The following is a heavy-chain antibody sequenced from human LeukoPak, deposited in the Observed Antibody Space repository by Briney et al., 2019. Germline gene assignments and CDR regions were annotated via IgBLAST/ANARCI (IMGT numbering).Heavy chain of an antibody. CDR2: INTDGRST. D-gene: IGHD1-26*01. J-gene: IGHJ4*02. Sequence: GGSLRLSCAASGFTFNNYWMHWVRQAPGKGLMWVSRINTDGRSTSYVDSVKGRFTISRDNAKNSLYLQMSSLRAEDTAVYYCATYSGAHHKTFDDWGQGTLVTVSS. V-gene: IGHV3-74*01. CDR1: GFTFNNYW. CDR3: ATYSGAHHKTFDD.